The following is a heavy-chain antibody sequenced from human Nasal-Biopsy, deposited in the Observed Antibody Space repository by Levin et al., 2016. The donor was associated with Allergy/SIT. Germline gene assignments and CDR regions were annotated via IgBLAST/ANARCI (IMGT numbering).Heavy chain of an antibody. V-gene: IGHV1-46*01. CDR1: GYTFSNYY. CDR3: ARAGNNWGSLYGMDV. J-gene: IGHJ6*02. Sequence: ASVKVSCKASGYTFSNYYMHWVRQAPGQGLEWMGIINPSGDDPKYAQKFQGRVTMTRDTSTSTVYMDVSSLRTEDTAVYYCARAGNNWGSLYGMDVWGQGTTVTVSS. D-gene: IGHD7-27*01. CDR2: INPSGDDP.